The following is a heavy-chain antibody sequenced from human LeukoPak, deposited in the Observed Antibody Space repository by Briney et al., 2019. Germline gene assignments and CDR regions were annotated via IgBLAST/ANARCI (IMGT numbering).Heavy chain of an antibody. V-gene: IGHV4-34*01. D-gene: IGHD1-26*01. CDR3: ARANSGSYSLSDY. CDR1: GGSFSGYY. J-gene: IGHJ4*02. CDR2: INHSGST. Sequence: PSETLSLTCAVYGGSFSGYYWSWIRQPPGKGLEWIGEINHSGSTNYNPSLKSRVTISVDASKNQFSLKLSSVTAADTAVYYCARANSGSYSLSDYWGQGTLVTVSS.